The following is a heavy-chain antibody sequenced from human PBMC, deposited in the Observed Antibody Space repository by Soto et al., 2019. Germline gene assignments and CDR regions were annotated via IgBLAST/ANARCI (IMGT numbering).Heavy chain of an antibody. V-gene: IGHV1-69*02. Sequence: QVQLVQSGAEVKKPGSSVKVSCKASGGTFSSYTISWVRQAPGQGLEWMGRIIPILGIANYAQKFQGRVTITADKSTSTAYMELSSLRSEDTAVYYCAIPFYDILTGPYNPQDYYYMDVWGKGTTVTVSS. CDR3: AIPFYDILTGPYNPQDYYYMDV. CDR1: GGTFSSYT. CDR2: IIPILGIA. D-gene: IGHD3-9*01. J-gene: IGHJ6*03.